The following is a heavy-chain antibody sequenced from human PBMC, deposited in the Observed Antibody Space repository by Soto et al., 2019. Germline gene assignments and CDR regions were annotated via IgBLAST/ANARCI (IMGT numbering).Heavy chain of an antibody. D-gene: IGHD2-2*02. CDR2: MNPNSGNT. CDR1: GYTFTSYD. V-gene: IGHV1-8*01. Sequence: GASVKVSCKASGYTFTSYDINWVRQATGQGLEWMGWMNPNSGNTGYAQKFQGRVTMTRNTSISTAYMELSSLRSEDTAVYYCARGREVVVTAAINYYYYYGMDVWGQGTRVTVSS. CDR3: ARGREVVVTAAINYYYYYGMDV. J-gene: IGHJ6*02.